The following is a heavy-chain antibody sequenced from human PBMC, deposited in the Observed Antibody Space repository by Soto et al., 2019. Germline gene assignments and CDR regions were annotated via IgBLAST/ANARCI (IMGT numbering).Heavy chain of an antibody. J-gene: IGHJ6*02. CDR1: GFIFSNHW. D-gene: IGHD3-3*01. CDR3: ARGLLRFLGRGYYYYGMDV. Sequence: GGSLRLSCAASGFIFSNHWMHWVRQAPGKGLVWVSRINSDGSSTSYADSVKGRFTISRDNAKNTLYLQMNSLRAEDTAVYYCARGLLRFLGRGYYYYGMDVWGQGTTVTVSS. CDR2: INSDGSST. V-gene: IGHV3-74*01.